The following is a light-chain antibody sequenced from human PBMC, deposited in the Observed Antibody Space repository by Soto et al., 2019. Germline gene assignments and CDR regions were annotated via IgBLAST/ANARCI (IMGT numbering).Light chain of an antibody. V-gene: IGKV1-39*01. CDR2: AAS. CDR3: QQSYSTPYT. J-gene: IGKJ2*01. CDR1: QSISSY. Sequence: DIQMTQSPSSLSASVGDRVTITCRASQSISSYLNWYQQKPGKAPKLLISAASNLQSGVPSRFSGSGSGTDFTLTISSLQPEDFATYFCQQSYSTPYTFCQGTKLEIK.